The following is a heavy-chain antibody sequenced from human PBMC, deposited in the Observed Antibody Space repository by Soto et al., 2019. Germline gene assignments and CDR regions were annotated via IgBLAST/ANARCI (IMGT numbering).Heavy chain of an antibody. CDR3: ARGDLSLRFLEWLLDY. Sequence: ASVKVSCKASGYTFTSYAMHWVRQAPGQRLEWMGWINAGNGNTKYSQKFQGRVTITRDTSASTAYMELSSLRSEDTAVYYCARGDLSLRFLEWLLDYWGQGTLVTVSS. J-gene: IGHJ4*02. V-gene: IGHV1-3*01. CDR2: INAGNGNT. CDR1: GYTFTSYA. D-gene: IGHD3-3*01.